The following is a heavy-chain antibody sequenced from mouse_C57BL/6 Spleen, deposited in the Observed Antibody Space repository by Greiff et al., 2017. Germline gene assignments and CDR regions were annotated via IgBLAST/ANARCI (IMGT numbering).Heavy chain of an antibody. CDR1: GYTFTSYW. CDR2: IYPSDSET. D-gene: IGHD2-1*01. Sequence: QVQLQQPGAELVRPGSSVKLSCKASGYTFTSYWMDWVKQRPGQGLEWIGNIYPSDSETHYNQKFKDKATLTVDKSSSTAYMQLSSLTSEDSAVYYCARGGVYYGKEDYFDYWGQGTTLTVSS. V-gene: IGHV1-61*01. CDR3: ARGGVYYGKEDYFDY. J-gene: IGHJ2*01.